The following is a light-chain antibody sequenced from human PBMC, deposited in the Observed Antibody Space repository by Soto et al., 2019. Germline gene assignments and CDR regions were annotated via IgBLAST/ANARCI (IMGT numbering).Light chain of an antibody. CDR2: EGS. J-gene: IGLJ2*01. CDR3: CSYAGTTTFVV. CDR1: SSDVGSYNF. V-gene: IGLV2-23*03. Sequence: QSVLTQPASVSGSPGQSITISCTGTSSDVGSYNFVSWYQQHPGKAPKLMIYEGSKRPSGVSNRFSGSKSGNTASLTISGLQAEDEAAYYCCSYAGTTTFVVFGGGTKVTVL.